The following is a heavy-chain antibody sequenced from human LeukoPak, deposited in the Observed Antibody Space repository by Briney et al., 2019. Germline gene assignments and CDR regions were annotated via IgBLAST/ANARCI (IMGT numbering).Heavy chain of an antibody. J-gene: IGHJ4*02. Sequence: PGGSLRLSCAASGLIFSSYWMSWVRQAPGKGLEWVANIKHDGSEKYYVDSVKGRFTISRDNAQNSRYLQMNSLRAEDTAVYYCARGTGDFSSWDYWGQGTLVTVSS. CDR1: GLIFSSYW. V-gene: IGHV3-7*05. D-gene: IGHD7-27*01. CDR3: ARGTGDFSSWDY. CDR2: IKHDGSEK.